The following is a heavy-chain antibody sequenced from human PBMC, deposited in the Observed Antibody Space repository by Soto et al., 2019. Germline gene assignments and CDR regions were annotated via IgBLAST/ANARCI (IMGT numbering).Heavy chain of an antibody. CDR3: ARLHVDCFDY. J-gene: IGHJ4*02. V-gene: IGHV4-39*01. Sequence: QLQLQESGPGLVKPSETLSLTCTVSGGSISSSSYYWGWIRQPPGKGLEWIGSIYYSGSTYYKPSIKGRVTISVDTSKNQFSHKLSSVSAADTAVYYCARLHVDCFDYWGQGTLVTVSS. CDR2: IYYSGST. D-gene: IGHD2-21*01. CDR1: GGSISSSSYY.